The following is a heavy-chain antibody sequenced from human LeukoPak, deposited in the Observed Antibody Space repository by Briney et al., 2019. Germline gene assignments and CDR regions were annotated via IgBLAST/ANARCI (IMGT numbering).Heavy chain of an antibody. V-gene: IGHV3-30*03. D-gene: IGHD3-10*01. CDR2: TSYDESNK. CDR3: ARDWGVDS. Sequence: PGGSLRLSCAASGFTFSIYTMVWVRQPPGKGLKWVAVTSYDESNKHYADSVKGRFTISRDNSNNTLYLQMNSLRPEDTAVYYCARDWGVDSWGQGTLVTVSS. J-gene: IGHJ4*02. CDR1: GFTFSIYT.